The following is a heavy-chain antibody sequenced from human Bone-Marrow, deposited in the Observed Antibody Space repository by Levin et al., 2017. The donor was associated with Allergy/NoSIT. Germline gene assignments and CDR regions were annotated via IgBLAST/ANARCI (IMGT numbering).Heavy chain of an antibody. J-gene: IGHJ4*02. D-gene: IGHD6-6*01. Sequence: ETLSLTCAASGFTFSSHWMSWVRQAPGKGLEWVANIKQDGSAQLYVDSVQGRFTISRDNAKNSLYLQMNSLRAEETAVYYCARTDSSSSGYFDYWGQGTLVTVSS. V-gene: IGHV3-7*01. CDR1: GFTFSSHW. CDR2: IKQDGSAQ. CDR3: ARTDSSSSGYFDY.